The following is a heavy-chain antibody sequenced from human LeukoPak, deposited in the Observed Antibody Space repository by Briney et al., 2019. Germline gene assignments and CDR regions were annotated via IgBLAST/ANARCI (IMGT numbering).Heavy chain of an antibody. Sequence: GGSLRLSCAASGFTFSSYGMHWVRQAPGKGLEWVAIISYDGNNKYYADSVKGRFSISRDNSKNTLYLQMDSLRAEDTAVYYCAKDRGIAVAGNARWYDLWGQGTLVTVSS. V-gene: IGHV3-30*18. CDR1: GFTFSSYG. CDR2: ISYDGNNK. CDR3: AKDRGIAVAGNARWYDL. J-gene: IGHJ5*02. D-gene: IGHD6-19*01.